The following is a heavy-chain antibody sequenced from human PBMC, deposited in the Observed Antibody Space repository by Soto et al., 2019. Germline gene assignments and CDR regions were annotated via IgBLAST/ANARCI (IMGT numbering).Heavy chain of an antibody. CDR3: ARDLEYGLFDY. J-gene: IGHJ4*02. Sequence: GGSLRLSCAASGFTFSSYSMNWVRQAPGKGLEWVSYISSSSSTIYYADSVKGRFTISRDNAKNSLYLQMNSLRAEDTAVYYCARDLEYGLFDYWGQGTLVTVSS. CDR2: ISSSSSTI. CDR1: GFTFSSYS. V-gene: IGHV3-48*01. D-gene: IGHD4-17*01.